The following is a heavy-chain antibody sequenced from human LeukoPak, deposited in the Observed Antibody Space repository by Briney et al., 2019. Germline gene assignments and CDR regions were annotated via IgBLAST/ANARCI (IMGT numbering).Heavy chain of an antibody. V-gene: IGHV3-21*01. Sequence: GGSLRLSCAAYGFTFSSYSMNWDRQAPGKGLEWVSSISSSSSYIYYADSVKGRFTISRDNAKNSLYLQMNSLRAEDTAVYYCARDKGGYEPIDYWGQGTLVTVSS. CDR3: ARDKGGYEPIDY. CDR1: GFTFSSYS. D-gene: IGHD5-12*01. J-gene: IGHJ4*02. CDR2: ISSSSSYI.